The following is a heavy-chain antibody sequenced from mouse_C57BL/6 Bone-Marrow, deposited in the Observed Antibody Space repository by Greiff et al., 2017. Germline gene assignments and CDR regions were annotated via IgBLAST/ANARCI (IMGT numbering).Heavy chain of an antibody. J-gene: IGHJ4*01. CDR3: AREGYEGTLDAMDY. V-gene: IGHV1-55*01. D-gene: IGHD2-2*01. Sequence: QVQLQQSGAELVKPGASVKMSCKASGYTFTSYWITWVKQRPGQGLEWIGDIYPGSGSTNYNEKFKSKATLTVDTSSSTAYMQLSSLTSEDSAVYYCAREGYEGTLDAMDYWGQGTSVTVSS. CDR2: IYPGSGST. CDR1: GYTFTSYW.